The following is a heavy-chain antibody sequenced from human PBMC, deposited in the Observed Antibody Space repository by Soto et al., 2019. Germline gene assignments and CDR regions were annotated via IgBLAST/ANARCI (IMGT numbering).Heavy chain of an antibody. Sequence: GGSLSLSCAATGFTFSNFAMSWVRQAPGKGLEWVSVISGGGGTTYYADSVKGRFTISRDNSKNTLYLQMDSLRAEDTALYYCAKAMSTPSRPRNYFDYWGQGTLVTVSS. CDR2: ISGGGGTT. CDR3: AKAMSTPSRPRNYFDY. D-gene: IGHD6-6*01. CDR1: GFTFSNFA. J-gene: IGHJ4*02. V-gene: IGHV3-23*01.